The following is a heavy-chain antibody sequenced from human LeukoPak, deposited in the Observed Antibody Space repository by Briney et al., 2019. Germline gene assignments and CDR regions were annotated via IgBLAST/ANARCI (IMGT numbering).Heavy chain of an antibody. Sequence: PGGSLRLSCAASGFTFSNAWMSSVRQAPGKGLEWVGRIKSKTDGGTTDYAAPVNGRFTISRDDSKNTLYLQMNSLKTEDTAVYYSTTVGIVVVVAATYGNYWGQGTLVTVSS. CDR1: GFTFSNAW. CDR2: IKSKTDGGTT. V-gene: IGHV3-15*01. J-gene: IGHJ4*02. D-gene: IGHD2-15*01. CDR3: TTVGIVVVVAATYGNY.